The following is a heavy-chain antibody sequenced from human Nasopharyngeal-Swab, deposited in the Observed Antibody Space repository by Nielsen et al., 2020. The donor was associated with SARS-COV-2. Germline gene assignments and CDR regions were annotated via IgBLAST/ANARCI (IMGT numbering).Heavy chain of an antibody. CDR2: IGSTGGST. D-gene: IGHD2-15*01. V-gene: IGHV3-23*01. CDR3: AKDRGCSGGSCYVHWYFDL. CDR1: GFTFSGYA. Sequence: GGSLRLSCAASGFTFSGYAMSWVRQAPGKGLEWVSAIGSTGGSTYYADSVKGQFTISRDNSKNTLYLQMNSLRAEDTAVYYCAKDRGCSGGSCYVHWYFDLWGQGTLVTVSS. J-gene: IGHJ2*01.